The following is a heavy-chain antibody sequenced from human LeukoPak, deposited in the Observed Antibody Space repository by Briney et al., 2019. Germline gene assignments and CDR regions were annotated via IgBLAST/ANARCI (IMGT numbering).Heavy chain of an antibody. D-gene: IGHD3-10*01. CDR3: ARGGYYGSGNDFRFDP. V-gene: IGHV4-59*01. Sequence: PSETLSLTCTVSGGSINFYYWSWIRQPPGKGLEWIGCIYYSGSTNYNPSLKSRVTISVDTSKNQFSLKLTSVTAADTAVYFCARGGYYGSGNDFRFDPWGQGTLVTVSS. J-gene: IGHJ5*02. CDR2: IYYSGST. CDR1: GGSINFYY.